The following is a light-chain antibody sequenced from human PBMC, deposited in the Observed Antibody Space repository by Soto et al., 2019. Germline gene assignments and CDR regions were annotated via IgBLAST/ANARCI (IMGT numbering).Light chain of an antibody. CDR3: QQYNKWPQT. CDR1: QSISSN. J-gene: IGKJ1*01. CDR2: GAS. Sequence: EIVMPQSPSTLSVSPGERATLPCRASQSISSNLAWYQQKPGQAPRLLIYGASTRATAIPARFSGSGSGTQFTLTITSLQSEDIAVYYCQQYNKWPQTFGQGTKVDI. V-gene: IGKV3-15*01.